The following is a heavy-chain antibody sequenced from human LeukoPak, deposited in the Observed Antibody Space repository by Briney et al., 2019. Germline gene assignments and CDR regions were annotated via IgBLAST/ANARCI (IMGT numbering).Heavy chain of an antibody. V-gene: IGHV4-59*01. CDR2: IYSSGST. Sequence: PSETVSLTCTVSGGSISGYYRSWLRQPPGKGLEWIAYIYSSGSTYYNPSLKSRVTISVDTSKNQFFLKLTSVTTADTAVYYCARAALVGATLFDWGQGTLVTVSS. CDR3: ARAALVGATLFD. CDR1: GGSISGYY. D-gene: IGHD1-26*01. J-gene: IGHJ4*02.